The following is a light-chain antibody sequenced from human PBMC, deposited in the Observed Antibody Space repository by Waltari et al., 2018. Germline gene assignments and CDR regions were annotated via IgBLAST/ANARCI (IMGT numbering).Light chain of an antibody. CDR3: CSYAGSSTYV. CDR1: SSDVGSNNL. CDR2: EVS. Sequence: QSALTQPASVSGSPGQSITISCTGTSSDVGSNNLVSWYQQHPGKAPNRMIYEVSKRPSGVSNRVSGSKSGNTASLTISGLQAEDEADYYCCSYAGSSTYVFGTGTKVTVL. J-gene: IGLJ1*01. V-gene: IGLV2-23*02.